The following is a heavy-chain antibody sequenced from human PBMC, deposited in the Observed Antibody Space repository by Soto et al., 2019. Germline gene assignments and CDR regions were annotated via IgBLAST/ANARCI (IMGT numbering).Heavy chain of an antibody. V-gene: IGHV4-59*08. CDR3: ARQDGYYYYIDV. J-gene: IGHJ6*03. CDR1: SGSISSYY. Sequence: PSGRLSLSCTLSSGSISSYYWSWIRQPPGKGLEWIGYIFYTGSTNYNPSLKSRVLISVDTSKNQFSLKLRSVTAADTAVYYCARQDGYYYYIDVWGKGTTVTVSS. CDR2: IFYTGST.